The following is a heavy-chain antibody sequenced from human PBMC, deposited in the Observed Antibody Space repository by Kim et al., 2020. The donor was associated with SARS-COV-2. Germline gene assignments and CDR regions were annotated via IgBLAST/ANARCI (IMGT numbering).Heavy chain of an antibody. Sequence: GGSLRLSCTASGFTFSSYEMNWVRQAPGKVLEWVSYIIGSGTTIYYADSVRGRFTISRDNDKNSLFLQMNSLRAEDTAVYYCARGPNYSPFDYWGQGTLVTVSS. J-gene: IGHJ4*02. V-gene: IGHV3-48*03. CDR2: IIGSGTTI. CDR3: ARGPNYSPFDY. CDR1: GFTFSSYE. D-gene: IGHD4-4*01.